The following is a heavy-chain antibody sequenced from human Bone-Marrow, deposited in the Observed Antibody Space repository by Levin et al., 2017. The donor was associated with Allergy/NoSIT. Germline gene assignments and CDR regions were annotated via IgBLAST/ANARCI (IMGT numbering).Heavy chain of an antibody. CDR2: VSGNGGDT. V-gene: IGHV3-23*01. Sequence: GESLKISCAASGFIFRSYAMSWVRQAPGKGLEWVSTVSGNGGDTYYADSVKGRFTISRDDSKNTLYLQINSLRAEDPAVYYCAIQSKELELRSVWIPDYHLDYWGQGTLVTVSS. CDR3: AIQSKELELRSVWIPDYHLDY. D-gene: IGHD1-7*01. CDR1: GFIFRSYA. J-gene: IGHJ4*02.